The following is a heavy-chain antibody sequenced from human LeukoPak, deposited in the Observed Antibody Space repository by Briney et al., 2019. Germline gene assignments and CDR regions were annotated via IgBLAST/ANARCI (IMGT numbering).Heavy chain of an antibody. V-gene: IGHV3-7*01. CDR3: ARDLYYYGSGSFGKYYYYGMDV. CDR2: IKQDGSEK. Sequence: GGSLXLSCAASGFTFSSYWMSWVGQAPGKGREWVANIKQDGSEKYYVDSVKGRFAISRDNAKNSLYLQMNSLRAEDTAVYYCARDLYYYGSGSFGKYYYYGMDVWGQGTTVTVSS. J-gene: IGHJ6*02. CDR1: GFTFSSYW. D-gene: IGHD3-10*01.